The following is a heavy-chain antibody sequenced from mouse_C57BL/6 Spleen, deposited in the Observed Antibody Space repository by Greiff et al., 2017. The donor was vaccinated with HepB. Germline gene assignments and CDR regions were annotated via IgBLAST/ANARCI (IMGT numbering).Heavy chain of an antibody. CDR2: IYPRSGNT. J-gene: IGHJ2*01. V-gene: IGHV1-81*01. D-gene: IGHD1-1*01. Sequence: QVQLQQSGAELARPGASVKLSCKASGYTFTSYGISWVKQGTGQGLEWIGEIYPRSGNTYYNEKFKGKATLTADKSSSTAYMEIRSLTSEDSAVYFCAREEDDYYGYFDYWGQGTTLTVSS. CDR1: GYTFTSYG. CDR3: AREEDDYYGYFDY.